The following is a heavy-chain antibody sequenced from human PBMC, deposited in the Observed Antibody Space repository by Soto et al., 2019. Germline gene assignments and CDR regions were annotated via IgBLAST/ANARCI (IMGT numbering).Heavy chain of an antibody. Sequence: QVQLVQSGAEVKKPGSSVNVSCKASGGTFSAYAISWVRQAPGQGLEWMGRIIPIFGTANDAQKFQGRVTITADESTTTAYMELRSLRSEDTAVYYCARDSRVTAKGKGDALDIWGQGTMVTVSS. CDR3: ARDSRVTAKGKGDALDI. CDR1: GGTFSAYA. D-gene: IGHD5-18*01. CDR2: IIPIFGTA. J-gene: IGHJ3*02. V-gene: IGHV1-69*18.